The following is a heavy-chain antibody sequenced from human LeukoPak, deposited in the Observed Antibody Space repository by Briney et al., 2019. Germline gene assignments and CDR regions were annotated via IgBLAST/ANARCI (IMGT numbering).Heavy chain of an antibody. CDR3: ASGYSSSWYCGY. J-gene: IGHJ4*02. CDR2: ISGSGGST. Sequence: PGGSLRLSCATSGFTFSDYYMTWVRQVPGKGLEWVSAISGSGGSTYYADSVKGRFTISRDNSKNTLYLQMNSLRAEDTAVYYCASGYSSSWYCGYWGQGTLVTVSS. D-gene: IGHD6-13*01. V-gene: IGHV3-23*01. CDR1: GFTFSDYY.